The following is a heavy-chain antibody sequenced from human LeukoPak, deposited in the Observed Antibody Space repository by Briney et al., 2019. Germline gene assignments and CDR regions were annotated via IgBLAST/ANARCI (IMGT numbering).Heavy chain of an antibody. J-gene: IGHJ3*02. D-gene: IGHD6-19*01. Sequence: PGGSLRLSCAASGFTFSNAWMSWVRQAPGKGLEWVGRIKSKTDGGTTDYAAPVKGRFTISRDDSKNTLYLQMNSLKTEDTAVYYCLGGSGWYGPGWSYDAFDIWGQGTMVTVSS. V-gene: IGHV3-15*01. CDR2: IKSKTDGGTT. CDR3: LGGSGWYGPGWSYDAFDI. CDR1: GFTFSNAW.